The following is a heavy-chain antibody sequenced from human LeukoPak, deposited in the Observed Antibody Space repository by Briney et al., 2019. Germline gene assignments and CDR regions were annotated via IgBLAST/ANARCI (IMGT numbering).Heavy chain of an antibody. D-gene: IGHD3-10*02. CDR3: ARESGAAKIGQMLNY. V-gene: IGHV3-30*02. CDR2: IQYDGSEI. CDR1: GLMFSTSG. Sequence: GGPLRLSCAASGLMFSTSGMHWVRQAPGKGLEWVAFIQYDGSEIYYADSLKGRFTISRDNSKNTLYLQMNSLRAEDTAVFYCARESGAAKIGQMLNYWGQGTLVTVSS. J-gene: IGHJ4*02.